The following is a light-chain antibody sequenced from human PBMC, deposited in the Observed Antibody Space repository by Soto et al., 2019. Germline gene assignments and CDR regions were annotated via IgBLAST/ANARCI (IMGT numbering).Light chain of an antibody. Sequence: QSVLTQPRSVSGSHGQSVTISCTGTSTDVGASNNVSWYQQLPGRAPKLMIYDVSERPSGVPDRFSGSKSGITASLTISGLQADDEADYYCCSYAVTFYVFGTGTKLTVL. J-gene: IGLJ1*01. CDR1: STDVGASNN. CDR2: DVS. V-gene: IGLV2-11*01. CDR3: CSYAVTFYV.